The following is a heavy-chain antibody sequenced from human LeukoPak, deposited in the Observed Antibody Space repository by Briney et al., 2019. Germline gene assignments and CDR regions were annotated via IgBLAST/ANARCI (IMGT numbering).Heavy chain of an antibody. D-gene: IGHD3-16*02. J-gene: IGHJ3*02. CDR3: ARDRRYDYVWGSYRPDAFDI. V-gene: IGHV4-34*01. CDR2: INHSGST. Sequence: PSETLSLTCTVSGGSISGYYWSWIRQPPGKGLEWIGEINHSGSTNYNPSLKSRVTISVDTSKNQFSLKLSSVTAADTAVYYCARDRRYDYVWGSYRPDAFDIWGQGTMVTVSS. CDR1: GGSISGYY.